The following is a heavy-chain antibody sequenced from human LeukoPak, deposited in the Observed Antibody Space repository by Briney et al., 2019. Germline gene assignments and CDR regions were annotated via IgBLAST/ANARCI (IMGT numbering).Heavy chain of an antibody. CDR1: GFTFSSYW. V-gene: IGHV3-7*01. CDR2: IKQDGSEK. D-gene: IGHD2-2*01. J-gene: IGHJ5*02. Sequence: GGSLRLSCAAPGFTFSSYWMSWVRQAPGKGLEWVANIKQDGSEKYYVDSVKGRFTISRDNAKNSLYLQMNSLRAEDTAVYCARDDCSSISCYHNWFDPWGQGTLVTVSS. CDR3: ARDDCSSISCYHNWFDP.